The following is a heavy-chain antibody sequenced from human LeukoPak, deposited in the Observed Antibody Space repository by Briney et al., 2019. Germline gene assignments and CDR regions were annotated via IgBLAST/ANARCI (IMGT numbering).Heavy chain of an antibody. CDR1: GFTVSSNY. CDR2: IYSGGST. V-gene: IGHV3-53*01. Sequence: GGSLRLSCAASGFTVSSNYMSWVRQAPGKGLEWVSVIYSGGSTYYADSVKGRFTTSRDNSKNTLYLQMNSLRAEDTAVYYCARYITRHYYDSSGYYHYFDYWGQGTLVTVSS. CDR3: ARYITRHYYDSSGYYHYFDY. D-gene: IGHD3-22*01. J-gene: IGHJ4*02.